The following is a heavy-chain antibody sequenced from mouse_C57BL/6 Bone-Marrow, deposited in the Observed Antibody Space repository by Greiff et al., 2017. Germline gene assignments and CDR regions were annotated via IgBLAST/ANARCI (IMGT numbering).Heavy chain of an antibody. J-gene: IGHJ4*01. D-gene: IGHD1-1*01. CDR2: IRLKSDNYAT. CDR1: GFTFSNYW. V-gene: IGHV6-3*01. Sequence: EVMLVESGGGLVQPGGSMKLSCVASGFTFSNYWMNWVRQSPEKGLEWVAQIRLKSDNYATHYAESVKGRFTISRDDSKSSVYLQMNNLRAEDTGIYYCTGRLFITTVVAVRDYAMDYWGQGTSVTVSS. CDR3: TGRLFITTVVAVRDYAMDY.